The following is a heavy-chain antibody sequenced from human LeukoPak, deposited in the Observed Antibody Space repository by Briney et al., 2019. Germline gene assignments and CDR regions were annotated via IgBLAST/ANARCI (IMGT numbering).Heavy chain of an antibody. J-gene: IGHJ5*02. CDR1: GFTFSDYY. Sequence: GGSLRLSCAASGFTFSDYYMSWIRQAPGKGLEWVSYISSSGSTIYNADSVKGRFTISRDNAKNSLYLQMNSLRAEDTALYYCAREQGMVRGSWFDPWGQGTLVTVSS. D-gene: IGHD3-10*01. V-gene: IGHV3-11*01. CDR2: ISSSGSTI. CDR3: AREQGMVRGSWFDP.